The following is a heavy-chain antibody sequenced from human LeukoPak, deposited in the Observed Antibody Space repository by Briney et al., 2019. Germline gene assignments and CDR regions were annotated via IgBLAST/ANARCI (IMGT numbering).Heavy chain of an antibody. CDR3: ARLPPLYCSSTSCFDY. CDR2: IYYSGST. CDR1: GGSISSYY. V-gene: IGHV4-59*08. D-gene: IGHD2-2*01. Sequence: SETLSLTCTVSGGSISSYYWSWIRQPPGKGLEWIGYIYYSGSTNYNPSLKSRVTISVDTSKNQFSLKLSSVTAADTAVYYCARLPPLYCSSTSCFDYWGQGTLVTVSS. J-gene: IGHJ4*02.